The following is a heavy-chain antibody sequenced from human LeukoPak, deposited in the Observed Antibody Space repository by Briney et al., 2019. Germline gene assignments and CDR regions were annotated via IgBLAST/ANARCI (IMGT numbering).Heavy chain of an antibody. CDR2: ISYDGSNK. V-gene: IGHV3-30*18. Sequence: GGSLRLSCVASGFTFSSYGMHWVRQAPGKGLEWVAVISYDGSNKYYADSVKGRFTISRDNSKNTLYLQMNSLRAEDTAVYYCANQPLTTAGFYYGMDVWGQGTTVTVSS. CDR1: GFTFSSYG. J-gene: IGHJ6*02. D-gene: IGHD2-2*01. CDR3: ANQPLTTAGFYYGMDV.